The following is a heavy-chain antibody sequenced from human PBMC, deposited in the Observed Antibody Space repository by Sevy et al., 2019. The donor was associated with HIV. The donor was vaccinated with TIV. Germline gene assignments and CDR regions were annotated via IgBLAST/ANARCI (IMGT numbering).Heavy chain of an antibody. CDR1: GFTVSSNY. CDR3: ARDGKKAVRGVINYYSYYGMDV. J-gene: IGHJ6*02. Sequence: GGSLRLSCAASGFTVSSNYMSWVRQAPGKGLEWVSVIYSGGSTYYADSVKGRFTISRDNSKNTLYLQMNSLRAEDTAVYYCARDGKKAVRGVINYYSYYGMDVWGQGTTVTVSS. D-gene: IGHD3-10*01. CDR2: IYSGGST. V-gene: IGHV3-53*01.